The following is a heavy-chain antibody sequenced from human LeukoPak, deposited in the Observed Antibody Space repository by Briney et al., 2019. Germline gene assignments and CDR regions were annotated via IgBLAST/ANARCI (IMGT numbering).Heavy chain of an antibody. J-gene: IGHJ4*02. CDR3: ARLYSTGWYGGPDY. Sequence: GGSLRLSCVGSGFSFSSHWMSWVRQAPGKGLEWVANIELDGSETYYVDSVKGRFTISRDNAKNSLYLQMSSLRAEDTAVYYCARLYSTGWYGGPDYWGQGTLVAVSS. V-gene: IGHV3-7*01. D-gene: IGHD6-19*01. CDR2: IELDGSET. CDR1: GFSFSSHW.